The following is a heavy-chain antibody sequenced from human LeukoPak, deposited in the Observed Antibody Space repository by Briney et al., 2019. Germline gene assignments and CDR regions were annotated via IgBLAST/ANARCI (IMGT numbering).Heavy chain of an antibody. CDR2: ISYDGSNK. CDR1: GFTFSSYA. D-gene: IGHD2-2*01. Sequence: GGSLRLSCAASGFTFSSYAMHWVRQAPGKGLEWVAVISYDGSNKYYADSVKGRFTISRDNSKNTLYLQMNSLRAEDTAVYYCARAWQGHFVVPAAPGYWGQGTLVTVSS. J-gene: IGHJ4*02. V-gene: IGHV3-30-3*01. CDR3: ARAWQGHFVVPAAPGY.